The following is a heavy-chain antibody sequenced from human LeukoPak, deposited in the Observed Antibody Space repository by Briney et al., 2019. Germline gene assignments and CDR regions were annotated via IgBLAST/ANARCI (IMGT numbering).Heavy chain of an antibody. CDR1: GFTFSTYT. CDR3: AKDRCSNGVGCYYYYMDV. D-gene: IGHD2-8*01. CDR2: ISSSSSYI. J-gene: IGHJ6*03. V-gene: IGHV3-21*01. Sequence: GGSLRLSCAASGFTFSTYTMNWVRQAPGKGLEWVSSISSSSSYIYYADSVKGRFTISRDNAKNSLYLQMNSLRAEDTAVYYCAKDRCSNGVGCYYYYMDVWGKGTTVTISS.